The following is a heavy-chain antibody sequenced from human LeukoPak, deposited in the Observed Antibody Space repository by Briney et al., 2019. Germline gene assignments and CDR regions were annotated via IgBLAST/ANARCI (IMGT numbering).Heavy chain of an antibody. CDR2: INYNGAIT. V-gene: IGHV3-20*04. D-gene: IGHD3-3*02. CDR3: ARDRLGPSFSVSHFDL. CDR1: GFTVVDYG. Sequence: PGGSLRLSCATSGFTVVDYGLSWGRRAPGKGLEWLCAINYNGAITDYADSVKGRFTIYRDNAKNSLYLRMDSLRAEDTALYYCARDRLGPSFSVSHFDLWGQGTLVTVSS. J-gene: IGHJ4*02.